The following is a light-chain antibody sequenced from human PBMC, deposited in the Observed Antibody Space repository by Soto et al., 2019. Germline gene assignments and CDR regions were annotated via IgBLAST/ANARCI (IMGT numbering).Light chain of an antibody. CDR1: SSNIGTNP. CDR2: SDN. J-gene: IGLJ2*01. Sequence: QAVVTQPPSASGTPGQRVAISCSGGSSNIGTNPVNWYLHLPGTAPKLLIYSDNQRPSGVPDRFSGSKSGTSASLTISGLQSEDEAYYFCSALDDSIYGPVFGGGTKLTVL. CDR3: SALDDSIYGPV. V-gene: IGLV1-44*01.